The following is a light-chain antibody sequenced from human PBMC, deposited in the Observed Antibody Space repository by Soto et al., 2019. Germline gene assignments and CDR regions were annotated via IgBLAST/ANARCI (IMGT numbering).Light chain of an antibody. CDR3: QQYGSSTWT. J-gene: IGKJ1*01. CDR2: GAS. V-gene: IGKV3-20*01. CDR1: QSVSSSY. Sequence: IVLTQSPGTLSLSPGESATLSCRASQSVSSSYLAWYQQTPGQATRLLIYGASSRATGIPDRFSGSGSGTDFTLTISRVEPEDFAVYYCQQYGSSTWTFGQGTKV.